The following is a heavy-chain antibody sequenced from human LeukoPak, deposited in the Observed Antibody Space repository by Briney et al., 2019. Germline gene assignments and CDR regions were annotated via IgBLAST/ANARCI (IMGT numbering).Heavy chain of an antibody. CDR1: GGSISSGDYY. Sequence: SETLSLTCTVSGGSISSGDYYWSWIRQPPGKGLEWIGYIYYSGSTYYNPSLKSRVTISVDTSKNQFSLKLSSVTAAHTAVYYCARHSLLWFGDPMGIWGQGTMVTVSS. D-gene: IGHD3-10*01. CDR3: ARHSLLWFGDPMGI. V-gene: IGHV4-30-4*01. J-gene: IGHJ3*02. CDR2: IYYSGST.